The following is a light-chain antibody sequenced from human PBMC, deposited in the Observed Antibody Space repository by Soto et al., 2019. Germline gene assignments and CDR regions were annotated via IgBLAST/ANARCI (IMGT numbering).Light chain of an antibody. J-gene: IGKJ4*01. CDR1: QSVSSSF. V-gene: IGKV3-20*01. CDR3: QQYGSSPLT. Sequence: EIVLTQSPGTLSLSPGERATLSCRASQSVSSSFLAWYQQKPGQAPRLLIYGASSRATGIPDRFSGSGSGTDFTLTISRLEPEDVAVYYCQQYGSSPLTFGGGTMVEIK. CDR2: GAS.